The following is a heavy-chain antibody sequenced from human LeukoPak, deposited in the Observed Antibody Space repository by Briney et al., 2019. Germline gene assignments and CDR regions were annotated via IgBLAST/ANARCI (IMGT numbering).Heavy chain of an antibody. Sequence: APVKVSCKASGGTFSSYAISWVRQAPGQGLEWMGGIIPIFGTANYAQKFQGRVTVTRDTSTSTVHMELSGLRSEDTAVYYCARDQEAFDYWGQGTLVTVSS. CDR1: GGTFSSYA. V-gene: IGHV1-69*05. CDR3: ARDQEAFDY. CDR2: IIPIFGTA. J-gene: IGHJ4*02.